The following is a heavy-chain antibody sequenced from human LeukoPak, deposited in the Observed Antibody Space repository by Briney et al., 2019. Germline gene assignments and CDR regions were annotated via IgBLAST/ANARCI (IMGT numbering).Heavy chain of an antibody. CDR3: ARGEDTAMVTGGYNWFDP. D-gene: IGHD5-18*01. J-gene: IGHJ5*02. CDR2: ISSSSSYI. Sequence: GGSLRLSCAASGFTFSSYNMNWVRQAPGKGLEWVSSISSSSSYIYYADSVKGRFTISRDNAKNSLYLQMNSLRAEDTAVYYCARGEDTAMVTGGYNWFDPWGQGTLVTVSS. V-gene: IGHV3-21*01. CDR1: GFTFSSYN.